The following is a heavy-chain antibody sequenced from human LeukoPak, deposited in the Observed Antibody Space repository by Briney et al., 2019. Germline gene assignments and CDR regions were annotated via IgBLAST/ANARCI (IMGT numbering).Heavy chain of an antibody. J-gene: IGHJ4*02. CDR1: AFTFSSYG. CDR2: IKKDGSEK. D-gene: IGHD5-18*01. CDR3: ARHLSGVTGYTYGRGIDY. Sequence: GGSLRLSCTDSAFTFSSYGMSWVRQAPGKGLEWVANIKKDGSEKYYVDSVKGRFTISRDNAKTSLYLHMNSLRAEDTAVYYCARHLSGVTGYTYGRGIDYWGQGTLVTVSS. V-gene: IGHV3-7*01.